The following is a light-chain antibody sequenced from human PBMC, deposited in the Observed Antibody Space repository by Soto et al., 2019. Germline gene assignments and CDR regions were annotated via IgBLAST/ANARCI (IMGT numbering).Light chain of an antibody. CDR1: SSDVGAYDY. Sequence: QSALTQPASVSGSPGQSITISCTGASSDVGAYDYVSWYQQHPGKAPKLLIFEVTNRPSGVSNRFSGSKSVNTASLTISGLQAEDEADYYCNSYTTSSTLVVFGGGTQLTVL. CDR2: EVT. CDR3: NSYTTSSTLVV. J-gene: IGLJ2*01. V-gene: IGLV2-14*01.